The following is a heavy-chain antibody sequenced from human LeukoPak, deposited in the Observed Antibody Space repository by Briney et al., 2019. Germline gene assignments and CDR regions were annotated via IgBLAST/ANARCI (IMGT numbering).Heavy chain of an antibody. CDR2: IYSGGST. V-gene: IGHV3-66*01. D-gene: IGHD3-22*01. J-gene: IGHJ4*02. Sequence: GGSLRLSCAASGFTVSSNYMSWVRQAPGKGLEWVSVIYSGGSTYYADSVKGRFTISRDNSMNTLYLQMNSLRAEDTAVYYCARDLYYYDSSVYLDWGQETLATVPS. CDR3: ARDLYYYDSSVYLD. CDR1: GFTVSSNY.